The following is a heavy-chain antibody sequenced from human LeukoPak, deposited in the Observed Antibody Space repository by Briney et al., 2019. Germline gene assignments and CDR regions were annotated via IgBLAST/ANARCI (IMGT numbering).Heavy chain of an antibody. J-gene: IGHJ3*02. Sequence: GRSLRLSCAASGFTFSSYGMHWVRQAPGKGLEWVAVIWYGGSNKYYADSVKGRFTISRDNSKNTLYLQMNSLRAEDTAVYYCATTESSPGAFDIWGQGTMVTVSS. D-gene: IGHD6-13*01. CDR2: IWYGGSNK. CDR3: ATTESSPGAFDI. CDR1: GFTFSSYG. V-gene: IGHV3-33*01.